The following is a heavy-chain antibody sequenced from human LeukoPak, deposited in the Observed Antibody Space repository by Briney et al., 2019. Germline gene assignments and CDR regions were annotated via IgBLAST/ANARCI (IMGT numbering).Heavy chain of an antibody. V-gene: IGHV3-33*08. J-gene: IGHJ4*02. CDR2: IRYDGSNK. CDR3: ARRAGDYSHPYDY. CDR1: GFTFSSYE. Sequence: PGGSLRLSCAASGFTFSSYEMNWVRQAPGKGLEWVAFIRYDGSNKYCTDSVKGRFTISRDNSKNTLYLQMNSLRAEDTAVYYCARRAGDYSHPYDYWGQGTLVTVSS. D-gene: IGHD3-22*01.